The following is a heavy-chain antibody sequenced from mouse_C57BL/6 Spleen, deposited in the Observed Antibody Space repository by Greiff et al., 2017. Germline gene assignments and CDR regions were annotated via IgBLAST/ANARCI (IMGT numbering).Heavy chain of an antibody. CDR1: GYSFTDYN. J-gene: IGHJ4*01. Sequence: QLQQSGPELVTPGASVKISCKASGYSFTDYNMNWVKQSKGKSLEWIGVFNPNSGTNRHNQQFKGTATLTVDQSSSPAYMQLNSLTSEDSAVYYCARCPVDAMDYWSQGTSGTVSS. CDR2: FNPNSGTN. CDR3: ARCPVDAMDY. V-gene: IGHV1-39*01.